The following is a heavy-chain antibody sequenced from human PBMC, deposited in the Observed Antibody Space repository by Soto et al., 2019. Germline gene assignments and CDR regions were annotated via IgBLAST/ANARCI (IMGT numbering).Heavy chain of an antibody. CDR1: GYTFTSYG. D-gene: IGHD3-3*01. CDR3: ARVFIHTYYDFWSGYFPRAWFDP. CDR2: ISAYNGNT. Sequence: ASVKVSCKASGYTFTSYGISWVRQAPGQGLEWMGWISAYNGNTNYAQKLQGRVTMTTDTSTSTAYMELRSLRSDDTAVYYCARVFIHTYYDFWSGYFPRAWFDPWGQGTLVTVSS. J-gene: IGHJ5*02. V-gene: IGHV1-18*01.